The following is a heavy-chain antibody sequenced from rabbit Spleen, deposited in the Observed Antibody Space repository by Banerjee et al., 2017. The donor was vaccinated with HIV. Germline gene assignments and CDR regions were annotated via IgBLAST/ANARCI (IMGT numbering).Heavy chain of an antibody. J-gene: IGHJ4*01. CDR2: IDPLFGSI. CDR3: VRSYDDYGDYFNL. CDR1: GFDFSAYG. V-gene: IGHV1S7*01. D-gene: IGHD2-1*01. Sequence: QSLEESGGGLVQPGGSLKLSCKASGFDFSAYGMTWVRQAPGKGLEWIGYIDPLFGSIYYASWVNGRFSISRENTQNTVYLQLNSLTAADTATYFCVRSYDDYGDYFNLWGPGTLVTVS.